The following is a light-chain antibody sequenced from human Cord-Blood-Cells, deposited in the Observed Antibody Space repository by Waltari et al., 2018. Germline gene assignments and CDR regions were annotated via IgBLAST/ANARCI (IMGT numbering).Light chain of an antibody. J-gene: IGLJ2*01. CDR2: EGS. CDR1: SSYVGSYNL. Sequence: QSAPTQPASVSGSPGQSITISCTGTSSYVGSYNLVSWYQQHPGNTPKLMIYEGSKRPSGVSNRFSVSKSGNTASLTIPGLQAEDEADYYCCSYAGSSTYVVFGGGTKLTVL. V-gene: IGLV2-23*01. CDR3: CSYAGSSTYVV.